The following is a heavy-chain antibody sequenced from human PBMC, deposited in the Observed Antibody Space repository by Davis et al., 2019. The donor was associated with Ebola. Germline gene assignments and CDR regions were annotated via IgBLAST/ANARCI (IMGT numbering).Heavy chain of an antibody. D-gene: IGHD5-24*01. Sequence: ASVTVSCKASGYTFTSYAMHWVRQAPGQSLEWMGWINAGNGNTKYSQKLQGRVTMTTDTSTSTAYMELRSLRSDDTAVYYCARDGYRSVWGQGTTVTVSS. V-gene: IGHV1-3*01. CDR3: ARDGYRSV. CDR1: GYTFTSYA. CDR2: INAGNGNT. J-gene: IGHJ6*02.